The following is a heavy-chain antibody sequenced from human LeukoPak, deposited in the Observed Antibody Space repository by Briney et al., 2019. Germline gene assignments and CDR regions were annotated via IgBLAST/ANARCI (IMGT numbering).Heavy chain of an antibody. CDR1: GFTFSDYN. CDR2: ISGLGLTT. Sequence: PGGSLRLSCATSGFTFSDYNMTWVRQAPGKGLEWVSDISGLGLTTHYADAVRGRFTISRDNSKNTLYLQMNSLVVDDTAVYYCAKGRNREELLEGIDGWGQGALLSASS. CDR3: AKGRNREELLEGIDG. J-gene: IGHJ4*02. D-gene: IGHD1-7*01. V-gene: IGHV3-23*01.